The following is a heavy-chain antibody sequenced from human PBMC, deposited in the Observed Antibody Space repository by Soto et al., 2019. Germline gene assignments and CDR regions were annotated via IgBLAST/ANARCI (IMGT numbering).Heavy chain of an antibody. CDR1: GGTFSSYG. Sequence: QVQLVQSGAEVKKPGSSVKVSCKASGGTFSSYGISWVRQAPGQGLEWMGGIIPIFGTANYAQKFQGRVTMPADESTSTAYLEQSSLRSEETAVYYCARARISSAYYYGMDVWGQGTTVTVSS. V-gene: IGHV1-69*12. CDR2: IIPIFGTA. J-gene: IGHJ6*02. D-gene: IGHD6-6*01. CDR3: ARARISSAYYYGMDV.